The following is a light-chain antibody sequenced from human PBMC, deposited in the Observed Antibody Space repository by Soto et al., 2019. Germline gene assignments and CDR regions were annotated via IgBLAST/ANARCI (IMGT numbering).Light chain of an antibody. Sequence: QSVLTQPRSASGTPGQRVTISCSGSSSNIGINAVNWYQQLPGTAPKLLMYDNNQRPSGVPDRVSGSKSGTSASLAISGLQSDDEADYYCASWDDSLNGLLFGTGTKVTVL. J-gene: IGLJ1*01. CDR2: DNN. CDR1: SSNIGINA. V-gene: IGLV1-44*01. CDR3: ASWDDSLNGLL.